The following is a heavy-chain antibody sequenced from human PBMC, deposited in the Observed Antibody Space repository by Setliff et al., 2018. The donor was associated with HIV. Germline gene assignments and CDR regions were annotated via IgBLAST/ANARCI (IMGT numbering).Heavy chain of an antibody. V-gene: IGHV5-51*01. Sequence: PGESLKNSCKGSGYSFTTYWIGWVRQMPGKGLEWMGIIYPYDSDTRYSPSFQGQVIISADKSISTAYVQWSGLKASDTAMYYCARADSGDYSAFDLWGQGTLVTVSS. CDR2: IYPYDSDT. CDR1: GYSFTTYW. D-gene: IGHD1-26*01. CDR3: ARADSGDYSAFDL. J-gene: IGHJ5*02.